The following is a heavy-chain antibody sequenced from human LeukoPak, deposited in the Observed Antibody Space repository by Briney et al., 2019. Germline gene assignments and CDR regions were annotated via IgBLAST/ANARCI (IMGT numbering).Heavy chain of an antibody. J-gene: IGHJ3*02. CDR2: ISGSGGST. CDR1: GFTFSSYA. Sequence: QTGGSLRLSCAASGFTFSSYAMSWVRQAPGKGLEWVSGISGSGGSTYYADSVKGRFTISRDNSKNTLYLQMNSLRAEDTAVYYCARHLVPTAMLTASDIWGQGTMVTVSS. D-gene: IGHD2-2*01. CDR3: ARHLVPTAMLTASDI. V-gene: IGHV3-23*01.